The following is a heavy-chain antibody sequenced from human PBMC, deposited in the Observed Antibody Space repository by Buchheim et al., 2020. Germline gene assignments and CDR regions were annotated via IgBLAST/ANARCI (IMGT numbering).Heavy chain of an antibody. D-gene: IGHD2-8*01. J-gene: IGHJ3*02. Sequence: QGRLVESGGGVVQPGKSLRLSCAGSGISFSSYEMHWVRQAPGKGLEWLAVISSDGVEKFYADSVKGRFTIPRDNSENTVFLEVNSLRPEDTAVFYCSADVFEGAFDIWGQGT. CDR1: GISFSSYE. V-gene: IGHV3-30*04. CDR2: ISSDGVEK. CDR3: SADVFEGAFDI.